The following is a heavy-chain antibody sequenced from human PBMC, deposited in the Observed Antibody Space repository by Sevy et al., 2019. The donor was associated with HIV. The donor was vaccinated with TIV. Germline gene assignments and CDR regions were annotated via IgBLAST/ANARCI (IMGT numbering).Heavy chain of an antibody. J-gene: IGHJ5*02. D-gene: IGHD2-15*01. CDR1: GGSISSYY. CDR2: IYYSGST. Sequence: SETLSLTCTVSGGSISSYYWSWIRQPPGKGLEWIGYIYYSGSTNYNPSLKSRVTISVDTSKNQFSLKLSSVTAADTAVYYCAGGRSREGYCSGGSCYQRAWFDPWGQGTLVTVSS. V-gene: IGHV4-59*01. CDR3: AGGRSREGYCSGGSCYQRAWFDP.